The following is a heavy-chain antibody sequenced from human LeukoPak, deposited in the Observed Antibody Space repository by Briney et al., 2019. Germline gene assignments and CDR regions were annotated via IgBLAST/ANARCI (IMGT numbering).Heavy chain of an antibody. CDR1: GFTFSSYG. J-gene: IGHJ4*02. CDR3: AREETYSSSWTVFDY. Sequence: GGSLRLSCAASGFTFSSYGMHWVRQAPGKGLEWVAVIWYDGSNKYYADSVKGRFTISRDNSKNTLYLQMNSLRAEDTAVYYCAREETYSSSWTVFDYWGQGTLVTVS. V-gene: IGHV3-33*01. CDR2: IWYDGSNK. D-gene: IGHD6-13*01.